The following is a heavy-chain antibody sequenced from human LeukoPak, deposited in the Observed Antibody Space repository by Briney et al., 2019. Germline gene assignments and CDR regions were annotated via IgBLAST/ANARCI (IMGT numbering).Heavy chain of an antibody. CDR3: ARDCGGDCYFEGEEAFDI. Sequence: NTGGSLRLSCAASGFTFSSYSMNWVRQAPGKGLEWVSSISSSSYIYYADSVKGRFTISRDNAKNSLYLQMNSLRAEDTAVYYCARDCGGDCYFEGEEAFDIWGQGTMVTVSS. CDR2: ISSSSYI. CDR1: GFTFSSYS. J-gene: IGHJ3*02. V-gene: IGHV3-21*01. D-gene: IGHD2-21*02.